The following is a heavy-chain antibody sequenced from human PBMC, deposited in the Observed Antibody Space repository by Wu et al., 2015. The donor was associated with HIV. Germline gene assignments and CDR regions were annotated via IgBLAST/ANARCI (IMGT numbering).Heavy chain of an antibody. D-gene: IGHD3-10*01. V-gene: IGHV1-18*01. J-gene: IGHJ4*02. Sequence: QVQLVQSGAEVKKPGASVKVSCKASGYTFTSYGISWVRQAPGQGLEWMGWISAYNGNTNYAQKLQGRVTMTTDTSTSTAYMELRSLRSDDTAVYYCARDPSTPDSYYYGSGSSYFDYWGQGTLVTVSS. CDR2: ISAYNGNT. CDR3: ARDPSTPDSYYYGSGSSYFDY. CDR1: GYTFTSYG.